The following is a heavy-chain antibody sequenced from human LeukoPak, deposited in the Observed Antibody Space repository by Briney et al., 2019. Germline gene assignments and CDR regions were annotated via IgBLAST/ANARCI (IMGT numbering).Heavy chain of an antibody. D-gene: IGHD3-3*01. V-gene: IGHV3-21*01. CDR2: ISSSSSYI. CDR3: ARDRMITIFGVVTLDAFDI. J-gene: IGHJ3*02. CDR1: GFIFSNYA. Sequence: GGSLRLSCAASGFIFSNYAMNWVRQAPGKGLEWVSSISSSSSYIYYADSVKGRFTISRDNAKNSLYLQMNSLRAEDTAVYYCARDRMITIFGVVTLDAFDIWGQGTMVTVSS.